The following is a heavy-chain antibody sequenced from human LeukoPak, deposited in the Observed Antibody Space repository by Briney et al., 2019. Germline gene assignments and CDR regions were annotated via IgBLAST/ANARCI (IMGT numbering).Heavy chain of an antibody. Sequence: PSETLSLTCTVSGGSISSYYWSWIRRPAGRGLEWIGRIYTSGSTNYNPSLKSRVTISVDKSKNQFSLKLSSVTAADTAVYYCARAYYYDSSGYYFFDYWGQGTLVTVSS. CDR1: GGSISSYY. CDR3: ARAYYYDSSGYYFFDY. CDR2: IYTSGST. V-gene: IGHV4-4*07. J-gene: IGHJ4*02. D-gene: IGHD3-22*01.